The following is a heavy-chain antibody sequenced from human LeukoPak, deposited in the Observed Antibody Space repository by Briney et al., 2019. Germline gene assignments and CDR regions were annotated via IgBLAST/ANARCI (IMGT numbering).Heavy chain of an antibody. J-gene: IGHJ4*02. Sequence: ASVKVSCKASGYTFTSYYMHRVRQAPGQGLEWMGIINPSGGSTSYAQKFQGRVTMTRDTSTSTVYMELSSLRSEDTAVYYCARDISVDTEHYWGQGTLVTVFS. V-gene: IGHV1-46*01. CDR1: GYTFTSYY. D-gene: IGHD5-18*01. CDR3: ARDISVDTEHY. CDR2: INPSGGST.